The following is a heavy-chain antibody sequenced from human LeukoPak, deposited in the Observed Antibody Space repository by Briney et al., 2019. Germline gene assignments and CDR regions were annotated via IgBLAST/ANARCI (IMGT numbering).Heavy chain of an antibody. J-gene: IGHJ4*02. Sequence: GGSLRLSCVASGFIFRNYAMSWVRQAPGEGLEWVSGISDNGGGTYYADSVKGRFTIPRDNSKNMLYLQMYSLRAEDTAVYYCAKESGALGAPLYDYWGRGILVTASS. D-gene: IGHD4/OR15-4a*01. CDR2: ISDNGGGT. CDR1: GFIFRNYA. CDR3: AKESGALGAPLYDY. V-gene: IGHV3-23*01.